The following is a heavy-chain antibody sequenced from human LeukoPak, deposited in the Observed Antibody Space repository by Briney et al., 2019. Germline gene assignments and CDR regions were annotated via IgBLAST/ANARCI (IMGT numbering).Heavy chain of an antibody. D-gene: IGHD6-19*01. J-gene: IGHJ4*02. CDR1: GGSIGTYH. Sequence: PSETLSLTCTVSGGSIGTYHWSWVRQPPGKGLEWIGYIFDSGSPSYRPALKSRVTISLDTSKNHVSLRLQSATAADTAIYYCARHDDNGWYFFDIWGQGTLATVSS. CDR3: ARHDDNGWYFFDI. V-gene: IGHV4-59*08. CDR2: IFDSGSP.